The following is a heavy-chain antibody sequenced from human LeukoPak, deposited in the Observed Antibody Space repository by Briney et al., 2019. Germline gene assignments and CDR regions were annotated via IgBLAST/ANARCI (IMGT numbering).Heavy chain of an antibody. D-gene: IGHD4-23*01. CDR2: VYYDGSA. Sequence: SETLSLTCTVSGGSISSGTNFWGWVRQPPGKGLEWIGNVYYDGSAYYNPSLKSRVTISADTSKNQFSLNLSSVTAADTAVYYCAKSWGYAANSLHIQHWGQGARVIVSA. J-gene: IGHJ1*01. CDR3: AKSWGYAANSLHIQH. CDR1: GGSISSGTNF. V-gene: IGHV4-39*01.